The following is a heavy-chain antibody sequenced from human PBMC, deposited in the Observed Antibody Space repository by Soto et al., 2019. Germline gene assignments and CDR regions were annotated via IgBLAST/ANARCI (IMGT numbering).Heavy chain of an antibody. V-gene: IGHV1-2*04. J-gene: IGHJ6*02. CDR2: INPNSGGT. CDR1: GYTFTGYY. CDR3: ASATYSSPYPYYYDHGMDV. D-gene: IGHD6-6*01. Sequence: SVKVSCKASGYTFTGYYMHWVRQAPGQGLEWMGWINPNSGGTNYAQKFQGWVTMTRDTSISTAYMELSRLRSDDTAVYYCASATYSSPYPYYYDHGMDVWGQGTTVTVSS.